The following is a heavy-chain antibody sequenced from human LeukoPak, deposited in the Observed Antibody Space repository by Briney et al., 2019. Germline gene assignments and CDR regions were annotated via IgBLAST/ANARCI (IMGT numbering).Heavy chain of an antibody. D-gene: IGHD4-17*01. V-gene: IGHV1-8*01. CDR2: MNPNSGNT. J-gene: IGHJ4*02. CDR3: FLYGDSVDY. CDR1: GYTFPSYF. Sequence: ASVKVSCKASGYTFPSYFMHWVRQAPGQGLEWMGWMNPNSGNTGYAQKFQGRVTMTRNTSISTAYMELSSLRSEDTAVYYCFLYGDSVDYWGQGTLVTVSS.